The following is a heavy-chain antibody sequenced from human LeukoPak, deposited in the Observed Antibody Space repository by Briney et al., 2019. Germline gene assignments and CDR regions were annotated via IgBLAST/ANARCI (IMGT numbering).Heavy chain of an antibody. J-gene: IGHJ3*01. D-gene: IGHD1-26*01. V-gene: IGHV5-51*01. CDR2: IYPGDSHT. CDR1: GYSFPNYW. CDR3: GMSGDRVPLQDDVFDV. Sequence: GESLKISCKGSGYSFPNYWIGWVRQMPGKGLEWMGIIYPGDSHTRYSPSFQDQVTISVDKSISTAYPQWSSLQASDTAMYYCGMSGDRVPLQDDVFDVWGQGTMVTVST.